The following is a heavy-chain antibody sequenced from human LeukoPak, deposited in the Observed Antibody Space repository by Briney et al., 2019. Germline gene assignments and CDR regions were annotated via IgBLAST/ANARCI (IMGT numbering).Heavy chain of an antibody. CDR3: AKDGAVAGNFDY. CDR2: ISGSGGTT. CDR1: GFTFSSYA. D-gene: IGHD6-19*01. Sequence: GGSLRLSCAASGFTFSSYAMNWVRQAPGKGLEWVSGISGSGGTTYYADSVKGRFTISRDNSKNTLYLQMNSLRAEDTAVYYCAKDGAVAGNFDYWGQGTLVTVSS. V-gene: IGHV3-23*01. J-gene: IGHJ4*02.